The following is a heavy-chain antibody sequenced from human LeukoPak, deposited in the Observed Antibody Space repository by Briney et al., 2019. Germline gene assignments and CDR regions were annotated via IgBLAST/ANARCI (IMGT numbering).Heavy chain of an antibody. CDR1: VFTFSRFR. Sequence: GGSLRLSCAASVFTFSRFRMHWVRHAPCTGLEWVEVIWCDGGNKYYADSVRGRFTISRDNPKNTVYLEMNSLRVEDTAVYYCARWDYSAAARRSGDYSMDVWGQGTTVTVPS. CDR3: ARWDYSAAARRSGDYSMDV. V-gene: IGHV3-33*08. D-gene: IGHD3-3*01. CDR2: IWCDGGNK. J-gene: IGHJ6*02.